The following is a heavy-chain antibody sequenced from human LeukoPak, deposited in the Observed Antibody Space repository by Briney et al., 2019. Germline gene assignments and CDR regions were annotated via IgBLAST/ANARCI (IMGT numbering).Heavy chain of an antibody. D-gene: IGHD3-3*01. V-gene: IGHV3-30*18. CDR3: AKDVSSNDFWSGYFVAPDRGMDV. CDR1: GFTFSIFG. J-gene: IGHJ6*02. Sequence: GGSLRLPCAASGFTFSIFGMHWVRQAPGKGLEWVALLSYDGSNKYYEDSVKGRFTISRDNSKNTLYLQMNRLRPEDTAVYYCAKDVSSNDFWSGYFVAPDRGMDVWGQGTTVTVSS. CDR2: LSYDGSNK.